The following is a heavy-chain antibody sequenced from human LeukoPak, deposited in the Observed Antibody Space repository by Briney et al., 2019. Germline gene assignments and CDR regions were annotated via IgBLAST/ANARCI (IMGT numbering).Heavy chain of an antibody. D-gene: IGHD2-2*01. CDR2: IIPIFGTA. CDR3: ARDPLPDCSSTSCLPVFRLGQYYFDY. J-gene: IGHJ4*02. CDR1: GGTFSSYA. Sequence: GASVKVSCKASGGTFSSYAISWVRQAPGQGLEWMGGIIPIFGTANYAQKFQGRVTITADESTSTAYMELSSLRSEDTAVYYCARDPLPDCSSTSCLPVFRLGQYYFDYWGQGTLVTVSS. V-gene: IGHV1-69*13.